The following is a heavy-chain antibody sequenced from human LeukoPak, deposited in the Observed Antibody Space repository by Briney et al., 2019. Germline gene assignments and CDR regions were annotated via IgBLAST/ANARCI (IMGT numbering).Heavy chain of an antibody. CDR2: ISGSGGST. CDR3: ARGGRYYDDSSGYFNY. D-gene: IGHD3-22*01. CDR1: GFTFSSYA. Sequence: GGSLRLSCAASGFTFSSYAMSWVRQAPGKGLEWVSVISGSGGSTYYADSVKGRFTISRDNSKNTLYLRMNSLRAEDTAVYYCARGGRYYDDSSGYFNYWGQGTLVTVSS. J-gene: IGHJ4*02. V-gene: IGHV3-23*01.